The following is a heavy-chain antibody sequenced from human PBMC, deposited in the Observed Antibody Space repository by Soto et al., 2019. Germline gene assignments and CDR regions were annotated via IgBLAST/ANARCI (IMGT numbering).Heavy chain of an antibody. CDR3: ARRGSSGWYWHFDL. CDR2: IYYSGST. D-gene: IGHD6-19*01. V-gene: IGHV4-61*08. CDR1: GGSISSGGYY. Sequence: PSETLSLTCTVSGGSISSGGYYWIWIRQHPGKGLEWIGYIYYSGSTNYNPSLKSRVTISVDTSKNQFSLKLSSVTAADTAVYYCARRGSSGWYWHFDLWGRGTLVTVSS. J-gene: IGHJ2*01.